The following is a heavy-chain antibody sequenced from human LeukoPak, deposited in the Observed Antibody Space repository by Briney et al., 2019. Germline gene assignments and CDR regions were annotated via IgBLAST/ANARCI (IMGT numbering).Heavy chain of an antibody. Sequence: GGSLRLSCAASGFTFDDYAMHWVRQAPGKGLEWVSGISWNSGSIGYADSVKGRFTISRDNAKNSLYLQMNSLRAEDTALYYRAKAHSSGYLFDIWGQGTMVTVSS. D-gene: IGHD3-22*01. CDR3: AKAHSSGYLFDI. V-gene: IGHV3-9*01. J-gene: IGHJ3*02. CDR2: ISWNSGSI. CDR1: GFTFDDYA.